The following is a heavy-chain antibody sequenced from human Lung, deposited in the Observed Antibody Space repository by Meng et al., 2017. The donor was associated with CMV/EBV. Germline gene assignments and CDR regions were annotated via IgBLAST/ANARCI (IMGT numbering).Heavy chain of an antibody. CDR1: VYTFSLYY. J-gene: IGHJ3*02. CDR3: ARERGLGFRGTNDAFAI. CDR2: INPNTGGT. D-gene: IGHD3-16*01. V-gene: IGHV1-2*02. Sequence: SVKVSXKASVYTFSLYYIHWVRQAPGQGLEWMGWINPNTGGTNSAQKFQGRVTITGDTSISTAYMELSRLNSDDTALYYCARERGLGFRGTNDAFAIWGQGTXVTVSS.